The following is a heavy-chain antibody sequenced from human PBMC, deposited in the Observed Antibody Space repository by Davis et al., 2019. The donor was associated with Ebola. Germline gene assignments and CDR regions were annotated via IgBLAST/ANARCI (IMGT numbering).Heavy chain of an antibody. CDR3: ALTLPYYYDSSGTFDY. CDR2: IWYDGSNK. D-gene: IGHD3-22*01. Sequence: GGSLRLSCAASGFTFSSYGMHWVRQAPGKGLEWVAVIWYDGSNKYYADSVKGRFTISRDNAKNSLYLQMNSLRAEDTAVYYCALTLPYYYDSSGTFDYWGQGTLVTVSS. CDR1: GFTFSSYG. J-gene: IGHJ4*02. V-gene: IGHV3-33*03.